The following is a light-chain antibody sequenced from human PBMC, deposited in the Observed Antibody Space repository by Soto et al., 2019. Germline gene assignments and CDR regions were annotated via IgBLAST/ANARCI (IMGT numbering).Light chain of an antibody. CDR1: SSDVGGYNY. CDR2: EVS. CDR3: SSYAGSNNLGV. J-gene: IGLJ1*01. V-gene: IGLV2-8*01. Sequence: VLSQPPSASGSPGQSVTISCTGTSSDVGGYNYVSWYQQHPGKAPKLMIYEVSKRPSGVPDRFSGSKSGNTASLTVSGLQAEDEADYYCSSYAGSNNLGVFGTGTKVTVL.